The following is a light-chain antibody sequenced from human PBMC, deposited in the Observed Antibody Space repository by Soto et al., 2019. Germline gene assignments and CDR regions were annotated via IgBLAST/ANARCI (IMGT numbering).Light chain of an antibody. CDR3: EQYGSSPRT. Sequence: EIVLTQSPGTLSLSPGEGATLSCRASQSISSNFLAWYQQKRGQAPRLLIYGISIRATGIPDRFSGSGSGTDFTLTISRLEPEDFAVYYCEQYGSSPRTFGQGTKVDIK. J-gene: IGKJ1*01. V-gene: IGKV3-20*01. CDR1: QSISSNF. CDR2: GIS.